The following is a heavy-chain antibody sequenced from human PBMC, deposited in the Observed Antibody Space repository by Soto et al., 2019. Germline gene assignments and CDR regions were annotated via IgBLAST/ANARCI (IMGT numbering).Heavy chain of an antibody. J-gene: IGHJ4*02. CDR3: ARGSCPDY. V-gene: IGHV4-34*01. D-gene: IGHD2-2*01. CDR2: INHSGST. Sequence: SETLSLTCAVYGGSFSGYYWSWIRQPPGKGLEWIGEINHSGSTNYNPSLKSRVNISVDTYKNQFSLKLSSVTAADTAVYYCARGSCPDYWGQGTLVTVSS. CDR1: GGSFSGYY.